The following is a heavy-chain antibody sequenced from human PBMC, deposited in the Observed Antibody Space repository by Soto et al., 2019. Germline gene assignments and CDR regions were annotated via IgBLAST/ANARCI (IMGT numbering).Heavy chain of an antibody. Sequence: ASVKVSCKASGGTFSSYTISWVRQAPGQGLEWMGRIIPILGIANYAQKFQGRVTITADKSTSTAYMELSSLRSEDTAVYYCARGDTDYYYMDVWGKGTTVTVSS. CDR1: GGTFSSYT. CDR2: IIPILGIA. V-gene: IGHV1-69*02. CDR3: ARGDTDYYYMDV. J-gene: IGHJ6*03.